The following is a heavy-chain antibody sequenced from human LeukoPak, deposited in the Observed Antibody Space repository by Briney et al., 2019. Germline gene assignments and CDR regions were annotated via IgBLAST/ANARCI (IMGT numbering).Heavy chain of an antibody. J-gene: IGHJ4*02. D-gene: IGHD2-2*01. CDR3: ARGGYCSSTSCYCDY. CDR1: GFTFSSYN. CDR2: ISSSSSYI. V-gene: IGHV3-21*01. Sequence: GGSLRLSCAASGFTFSSYNINWVRQAPGKGLEWVSSISSSSSYIYYADSVKGRFTISRDNAKSSLYLQMNSLRAEDTAVYYCARGGYCSSTSCYCDYWGQGALVTVSS.